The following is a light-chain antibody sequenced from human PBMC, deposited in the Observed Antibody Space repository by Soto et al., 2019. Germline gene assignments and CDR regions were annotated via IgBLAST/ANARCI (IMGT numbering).Light chain of an antibody. CDR2: SNN. V-gene: IGLV1-44*01. J-gene: IGLJ1*01. CDR3: AAWDDSLNAYV. CDR1: SSNIGSNT. Sequence: QSVLTQPPSASGTPGQRVTISCSGSSSNIGSNTVNWYQQLPGTAPKLLIYSNNQWPSGVPDRISGSKSGTSASLAISGLQSEDEAAYYCAAWDDSLNAYVFGTGTKLTVL.